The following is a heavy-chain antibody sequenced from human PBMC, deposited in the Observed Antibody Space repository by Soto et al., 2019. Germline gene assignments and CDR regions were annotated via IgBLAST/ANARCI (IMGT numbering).Heavy chain of an antibody. D-gene: IGHD3-3*01. CDR1: GFTFSSYG. Sequence: VGSLRLSCAASGFTFSSYGMHWVRQAPGKGLEWVAVIWYDGSNKYYADSVKGRFTISRDNSKNTLYLQMNSLRAEDTAVYYCARGTTIFGNYGMDVWGQGTTVTVSS. CDR2: IWYDGSNK. V-gene: IGHV3-33*01. J-gene: IGHJ6*02. CDR3: ARGTTIFGNYGMDV.